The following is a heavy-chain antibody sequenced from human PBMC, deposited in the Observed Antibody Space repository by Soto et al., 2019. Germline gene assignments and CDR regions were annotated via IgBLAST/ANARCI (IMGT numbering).Heavy chain of an antibody. V-gene: IGHV1-69*02. CDR2: IIPILGIA. CDR1: GGTFSSYT. Sequence: QVQLVQSGAEVTNPGSSVTVSCKASGGTFSSYTISWVRQAPGQGLEWMGRIIPILGIANYAQKFQGRVTITADKSTSTAYMELSSLRSEDTAVYYCARAYGDYTTFDSWGQGTLVTVSS. D-gene: IGHD4-17*01. CDR3: ARAYGDYTTFDS. J-gene: IGHJ4*02.